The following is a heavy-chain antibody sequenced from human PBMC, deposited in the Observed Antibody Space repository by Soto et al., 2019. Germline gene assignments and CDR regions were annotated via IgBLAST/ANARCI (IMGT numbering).Heavy chain of an antibody. Sequence: PGGSLRLSCAASGFTFSSYAMHWVRQAPGKGLEWVAVISYDGSNKYYADSVKGRFTISRDNSKNTLYLQMNSLRAEDTAVYYCARGVTKRLPRTYYFDYWGQGTLVTVSS. V-gene: IGHV3-30-3*01. D-gene: IGHD2-15*01. CDR2: ISYDGSNK. CDR1: GFTFSSYA. J-gene: IGHJ4*02. CDR3: ARGVTKRLPRTYYFDY.